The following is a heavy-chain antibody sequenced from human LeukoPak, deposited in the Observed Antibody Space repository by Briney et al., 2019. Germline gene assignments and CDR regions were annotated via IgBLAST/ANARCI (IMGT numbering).Heavy chain of an antibody. J-gene: IGHJ4*02. Sequence: GGSLRLSCAASEFTVSPNHMSWVRQAPGKGLEWLSVIYGGGSTYYADSVKGRFTISRDNSKNTLYLQMNSLRAEDTAAYYCARGPYDSSGYRFDYWGQGTLVTVSS. CDR2: IYGGGST. V-gene: IGHV3-66*01. CDR3: ARGPYDSSGYRFDY. CDR1: EFTVSPNH. D-gene: IGHD3-22*01.